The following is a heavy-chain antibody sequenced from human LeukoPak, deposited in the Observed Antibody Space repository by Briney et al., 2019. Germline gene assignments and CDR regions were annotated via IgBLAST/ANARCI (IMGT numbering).Heavy chain of an antibody. CDR1: GFTFSSYE. D-gene: IGHD6-19*01. CDR2: ISSSGSTI. Sequence: PGGSLRLSCAASGFTFSSYEMNWVRQAPGKGLEWVSYISSSGSTIKYADSVKGRFTISRDNAKNSLYLQMNSLRAEDTAVYYCAKDPGYSSGVDYWGQGTLVTVSS. V-gene: IGHV3-48*03. J-gene: IGHJ4*02. CDR3: AKDPGYSSGVDY.